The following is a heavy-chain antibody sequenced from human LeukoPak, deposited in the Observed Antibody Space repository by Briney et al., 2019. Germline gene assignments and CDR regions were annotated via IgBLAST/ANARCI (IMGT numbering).Heavy chain of an antibody. V-gene: IGHV1-46*01. CDR3: ARGGVVVVTATNVDY. D-gene: IGHD2-21*02. CDR1: GYTFTSYY. Sequence: GASVKVSCKASGYTFTSYYMHWVRQAPGQGLEWMGIINPSGGSTSYAQKFQGRVTMTRDTSTSTVYMELSSLRSEDTAVYYCARGGVVVVTATNVDYWGQGTLVTVSS. CDR2: INPSGGST. J-gene: IGHJ4*02.